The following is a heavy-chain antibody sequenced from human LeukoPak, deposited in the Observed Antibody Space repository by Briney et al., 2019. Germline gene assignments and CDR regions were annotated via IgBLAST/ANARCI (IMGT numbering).Heavy chain of an antibody. V-gene: IGHV3-7*04. D-gene: IGHD7-27*01. CDR2: IMQDGSEK. Sequence: PGGSLRLSCAASGFTFDTYWMTWVRQAPGKGLEWVASIMQDGSEKYYVDSVKGRFTISRDNAKSSLYLQMNSLRAEDTALYHCARHSPLWGYWGQGTLVTVSS. CDR3: ARHSPLWGY. CDR1: GFTFDTYW. J-gene: IGHJ4*02.